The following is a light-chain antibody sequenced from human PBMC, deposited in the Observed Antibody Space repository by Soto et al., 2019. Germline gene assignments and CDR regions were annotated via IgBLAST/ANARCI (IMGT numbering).Light chain of an antibody. CDR2: DVS. Sequence: QSVLTQPASVSGSPGQSITISCTGTSSDVGGYNYVSWYQQHPGKAPKVMIYDVSNRPSGVSNRFSGSKSGNTASLTISGLQAEDEADYYCSSNTRSSTLMVFGGGTKVTVL. CDR1: SSDVGGYNY. CDR3: SSNTRSSTLMV. V-gene: IGLV2-14*01. J-gene: IGLJ2*01.